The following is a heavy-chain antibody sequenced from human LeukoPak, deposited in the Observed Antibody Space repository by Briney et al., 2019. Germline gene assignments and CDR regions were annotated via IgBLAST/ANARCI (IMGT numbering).Heavy chain of an antibody. Sequence: SETLSLTCAVYGGSFSGYYWSWIRQPPGKGLEWIGEINHSGNTNYNPSLKSRVTISVDTSKNQFSLKLSSVTAADTAVYYCARGRSSSWYVYWGQGTLVTVSS. CDR1: GGSFSGYY. CDR3: ARGRSSSWYVY. D-gene: IGHD6-13*01. V-gene: IGHV4-34*01. CDR2: INHSGNT. J-gene: IGHJ4*02.